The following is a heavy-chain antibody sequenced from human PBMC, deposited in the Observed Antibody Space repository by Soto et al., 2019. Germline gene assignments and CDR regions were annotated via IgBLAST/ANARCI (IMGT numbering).Heavy chain of an antibody. CDR1: GFTLSNYA. CDR2: ISSSGSVI. J-gene: IGHJ6*02. CDR3: ARDGAVAGKRYFYGMDV. V-gene: IGHV3-48*02. D-gene: IGHD6-19*01. Sequence: EVQLVESGGGLVQPGESLRVSCAASGFTLSNYAMSWVRQAPGKGLEWLSYISSSGSVIYYADSVKGRFTVSRDYANNSLFLQMNSLSDEDTAVYYCARDGAVAGKRYFYGMDVWGQGTTVTVSS.